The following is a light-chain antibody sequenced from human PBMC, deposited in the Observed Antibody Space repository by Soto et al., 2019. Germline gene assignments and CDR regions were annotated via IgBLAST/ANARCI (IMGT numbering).Light chain of an antibody. CDR1: QDISNY. Sequence: DIQMTQSPSSLSASVGDRVTITCQASQDISNYLNWYQQKPGKAPKLLIYDASNLETGVPSRFSGSGSGTDFTFTISSLQPEYIATYYCQQYDNLPRALTFGGGTKVEIK. J-gene: IGKJ4*01. CDR2: DAS. V-gene: IGKV1-33*01. CDR3: QQYDNLPRALT.